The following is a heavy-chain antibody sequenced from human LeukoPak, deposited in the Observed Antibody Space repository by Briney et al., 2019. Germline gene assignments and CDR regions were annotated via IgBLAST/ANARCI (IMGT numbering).Heavy chain of an antibody. CDR3: ARDYSSSSYYFDY. CDR2: INLNSGGT. D-gene: IGHD6-13*01. V-gene: IGHV1-2*06. Sequence: GASVKVSCKASGYTFTGYCMHWVRQAPGQGLEWMGRINLNSGGTNYAQKFQGRVTMTRDTSISTAYMELSRLRSDDTAVYYCARDYSSSSYYFDYWGQGTLVTVSS. J-gene: IGHJ4*02. CDR1: GYTFTGYC.